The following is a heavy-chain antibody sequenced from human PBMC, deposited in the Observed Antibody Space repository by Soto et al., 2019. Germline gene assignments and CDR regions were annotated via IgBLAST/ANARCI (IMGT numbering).Heavy chain of an antibody. J-gene: IGHJ4*02. CDR3: AREGYSGYAVFDY. CDR1: GFTFSDYY. Sequence: HVQLVESGGGLVKPGGSLRLSCAASGFTFSDYYMSWIRQAPGKGLEWVSYISSSSSYTNYADSVKGRFTISRDNAKTSLSLQMNTLRAEDTAGYYCAREGYSGYAVFDYWVQGSRVTVSS. V-gene: IGHV3-11*05. CDR2: ISSSSSYT. D-gene: IGHD5-12*01.